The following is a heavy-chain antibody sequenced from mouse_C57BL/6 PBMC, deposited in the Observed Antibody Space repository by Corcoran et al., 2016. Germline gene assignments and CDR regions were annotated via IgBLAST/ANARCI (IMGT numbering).Heavy chain of an antibody. Sequence: EVQLQQSGPELVKPGASVKIPCKASGYTFPDYNMDWVKQSHGKSLEWIGDINPNNGGTIYNQKFKGKATLTVDKSSSTAYMELRSLTSEDTAVYYCARLNGNYDYAMDYWGQGTSVTVSA. V-gene: IGHV1-18*01. D-gene: IGHD2-1*01. CDR1: GYTFPDYN. CDR2: INPNNGGT. CDR3: ARLNGNYDYAMDY. J-gene: IGHJ4*01.